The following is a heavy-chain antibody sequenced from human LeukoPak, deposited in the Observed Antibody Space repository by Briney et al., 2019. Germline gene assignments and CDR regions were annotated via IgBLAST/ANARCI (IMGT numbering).Heavy chain of an antibody. V-gene: IGHV3-64*01. J-gene: IGHJ4*02. CDR2: ISSNGGST. Sequence: GGSLRLSCAASGFTFSSYAMHWVRQAPGKGLEYVSAISSNGGSTYYANSVKGRFTISRDNSKNTLYLQMGSLRAEDMAVYYCARGNSSGWYVLGYWGQGTLVTVSS. CDR3: ARGNSSGWYVLGY. D-gene: IGHD6-19*01. CDR1: GFTFSSYA.